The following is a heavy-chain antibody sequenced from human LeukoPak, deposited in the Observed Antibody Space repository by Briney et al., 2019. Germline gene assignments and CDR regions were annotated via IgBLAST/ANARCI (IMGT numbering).Heavy chain of an antibody. V-gene: IGHV4-59*08. Sequence: PSETLSLTCTVSGDSISTYYWSWIRRPPERGLEWIGYMHYTGITRYNPSLESRVTISADTSKSQFSLNLGSVTAADTAVYYCARHYCSGGSCYHDYWGQGTLFTVSS. CDR3: ARHYCSGGSCYHDY. J-gene: IGHJ4*02. D-gene: IGHD2-15*01. CDR1: GDSISTYY. CDR2: MHYTGIT.